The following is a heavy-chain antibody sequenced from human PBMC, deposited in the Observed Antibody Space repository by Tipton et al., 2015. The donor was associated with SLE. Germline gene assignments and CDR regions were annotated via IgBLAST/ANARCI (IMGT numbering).Heavy chain of an antibody. D-gene: IGHD6-19*01. Sequence: TLSLTCAVSGGSISSDYWSWIRQPPGKRLEWIGYIYYTGSTHYNPSLKTRVTISVDTSKSQFSLNLRSVTAADTAVYYCARGGMGIAVAGEFDSWGQGTLVTVSS. CDR3: ARGGMGIAVAGEFDS. V-gene: IGHV4-59*01. J-gene: IGHJ4*02. CDR2: IYYTGST. CDR1: GGSISSDY.